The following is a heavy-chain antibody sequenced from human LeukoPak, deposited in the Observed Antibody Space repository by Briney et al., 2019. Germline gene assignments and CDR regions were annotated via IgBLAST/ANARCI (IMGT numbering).Heavy chain of an antibody. CDR1: GYTFTSYY. D-gene: IGHD6-13*01. CDR3: ARCRWVRPSSSWYGDFDY. Sequence: ASVKVSCKASGYTFTSYYMHWVRQAPGQGLEWMGGIIPIFGTANYAQKFQGRVTITADKSTSTAYVELSSLRSEDTAVYYCARCRWVRPSSSWYGDFDYWGQGTLVTVSS. J-gene: IGHJ4*02. CDR2: IIPIFGTA. V-gene: IGHV1-69*06.